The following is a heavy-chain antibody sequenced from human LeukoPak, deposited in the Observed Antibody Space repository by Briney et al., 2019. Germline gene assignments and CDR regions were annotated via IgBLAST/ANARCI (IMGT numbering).Heavy chain of an antibody. CDR2: ICGSGGST. D-gene: IGHD2-2*03. CDR1: GFTFSSYA. CDR3: ARVSGYCSSTSCSMSYYYYGMDV. Sequence: GGSLRLSCAASGFTFSSYAMSWVRQAPGKGLEWVSAICGSGGSTYYADSVKGRFTISRDNSKNTLYLQMNSLRAEDTAVYYCARVSGYCSSTSCSMSYYYYGMDVWGQGTTVTVSS. J-gene: IGHJ6*02. V-gene: IGHV3-23*01.